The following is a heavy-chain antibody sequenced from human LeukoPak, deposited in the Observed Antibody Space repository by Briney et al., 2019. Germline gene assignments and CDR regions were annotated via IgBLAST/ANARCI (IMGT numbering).Heavy chain of an antibody. CDR3: AREDTAMEFDY. V-gene: IGHV3-48*03. CDR2: ISSSGSTI. CDR1: GFTFSSYE. Sequence: GGSLRLSCAASGFTFSSYEMNWVRQAPGKGLEWVSYISSSGSTIYYADSAKGRFTISRDNAKNSLYLQMNSLRAEDTAVYYCAREDTAMEFDYWGQGTLVTVSS. D-gene: IGHD5-18*01. J-gene: IGHJ4*02.